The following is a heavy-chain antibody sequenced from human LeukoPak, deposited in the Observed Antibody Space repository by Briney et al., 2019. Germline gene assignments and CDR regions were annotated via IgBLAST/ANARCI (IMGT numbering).Heavy chain of an antibody. V-gene: IGHV4-31*03. CDR1: SGSISSGVYY. D-gene: IGHD5-24*01. CDR3: ARGVRWLQLSYFDY. CDR2: IYYSGST. Sequence: SETLSLTCPVSSGSISSGVYYWSWIRQHPGKGLEWIGYIYYSGSTYYNPSLKSRVTISVDTSKNQFSLKLSSVTAADTAVYYCARGVRWLQLSYFDYWDQGTLVSVSS. J-gene: IGHJ4*02.